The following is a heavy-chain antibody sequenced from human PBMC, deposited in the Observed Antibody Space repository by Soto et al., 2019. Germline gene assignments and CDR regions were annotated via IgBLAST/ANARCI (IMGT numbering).Heavy chain of an antibody. V-gene: IGHV4-30-2*01. CDR1: GGSISSGGYS. D-gene: IGHD4-4*01. CDR3: ARGFNSNNNWFDP. CDR2: IYHSGRT. J-gene: IGHJ5*02. Sequence: QLQLQESGSGLVKPSQTLSLTCAVSGGSISSGGYSWSWIRQPPGKGLEWIGYIYHSGRTYYNPSLKRRVTISVDRSKNQFSLKLSSVTAADTAVYYCARGFNSNNNWFDPWGQGTLVTVSS.